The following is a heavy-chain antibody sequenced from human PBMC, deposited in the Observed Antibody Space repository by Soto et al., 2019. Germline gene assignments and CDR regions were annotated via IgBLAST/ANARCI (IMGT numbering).Heavy chain of an antibody. J-gene: IGHJ6*02. CDR2: ITSTSGYI. CDR1: EFTFSNYK. CDR3: ARDQAVPVPHYYYGMDV. Sequence: DVQLVESGGGLVKPGGSLRLSYAASEFTFSNYKMNWVRQAPGRGLEWVASITSTSGYIYYANSVKGRFTITRDNAKNLLFLQMDSLRVEDTAVYFCARDQAVPVPHYYYGMDVWGQGTTVTVSS. V-gene: IGHV3-21*01. D-gene: IGHD2-2*01.